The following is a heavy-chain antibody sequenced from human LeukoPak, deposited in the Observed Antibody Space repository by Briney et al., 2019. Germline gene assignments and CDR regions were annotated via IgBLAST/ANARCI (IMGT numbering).Heavy chain of an antibody. CDR2: INHSGST. J-gene: IGHJ5*02. D-gene: IGHD4-23*01. V-gene: IGHV4-34*01. CDR1: GGSFSGYY. Sequence: AETLSLTCAVYGGSFSGYYWSWIRQPPGKGLEWIGEINHSGSTNYNPSIKSRVTINVDTSKNQFSLKLSSVTAADTAVYYCARGGNSEMGTTKQEFDPWGQGSRVPLFS. CDR3: ARGGNSEMGTTKQEFDP.